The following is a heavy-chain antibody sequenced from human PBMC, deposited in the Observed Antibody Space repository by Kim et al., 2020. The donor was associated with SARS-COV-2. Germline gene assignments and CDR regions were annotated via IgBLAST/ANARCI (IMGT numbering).Heavy chain of an antibody. Sequence: SVKVSCKASGGTFSSYAISWVRQAPGQRLEWMGGIIPIFGTANYAQKFQGRVTITADESTSTAYMELSSLRSEDTAVYYCARAAPFGVVIIPPWTDYGMDVWGQGTTVTVSS. J-gene: IGHJ6*02. CDR1: GGTFSSYA. CDR2: IIPIFGTA. CDR3: ARAAPFGVVIIPPWTDYGMDV. V-gene: IGHV1-69*13. D-gene: IGHD3-3*01.